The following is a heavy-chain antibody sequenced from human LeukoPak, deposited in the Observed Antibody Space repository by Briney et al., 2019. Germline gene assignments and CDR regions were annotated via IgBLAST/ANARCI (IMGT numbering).Heavy chain of an antibody. V-gene: IGHV4-59*08. CDR1: GGSVSSYY. CDR2: IHNSGRT. CDR3: ARHGTISSESYFDY. J-gene: IGHJ4*02. Sequence: SETLSLTCSVPGGSVSSYYWSWIRQSPGKGLEWIGYIHNSGRTNYNPSLKSRVTGFVDTSKNQVSLRLSSVTAADTAVYYCARHGTISSESYFDYWGQGALVTVSS. D-gene: IGHD1-14*01.